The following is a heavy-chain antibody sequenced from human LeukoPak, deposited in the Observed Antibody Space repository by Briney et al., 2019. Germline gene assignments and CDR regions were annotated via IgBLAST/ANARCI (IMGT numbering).Heavy chain of an antibody. CDR1: GGSISSYY. CDR2: IYYSGST. V-gene: IGHV4-59*01. J-gene: IGHJ4*02. Sequence: SETLSLTCTASGGSISSYYWSWIRQPPWKGLEWIGYIYYSGSTNYNPSLESRVTISVDTSKNQFSLKLSSVTAADTAVYYCARVQAYGGKGYFDYWGQGTLVTVSS. D-gene: IGHD4-23*01. CDR3: ARVQAYGGKGYFDY.